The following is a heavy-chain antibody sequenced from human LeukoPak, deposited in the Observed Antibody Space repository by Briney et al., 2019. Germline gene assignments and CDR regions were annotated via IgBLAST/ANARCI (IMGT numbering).Heavy chain of an antibody. CDR3: AKDGGYNYGYDFDY. V-gene: IGHV3-30*02. CDR2: IRYDGSNK. Sequence: GGSLRLPCAASGFTFSSYGMHWVRQAPGKGLEWVAFIRYDGSNKYYADSVKGRFTISRDNSKNTLYLQMNSLRAEDTAVYYCAKDGGYNYGYDFDYWGQGTLVTVSS. D-gene: IGHD5-18*01. J-gene: IGHJ4*02. CDR1: GFTFSSYG.